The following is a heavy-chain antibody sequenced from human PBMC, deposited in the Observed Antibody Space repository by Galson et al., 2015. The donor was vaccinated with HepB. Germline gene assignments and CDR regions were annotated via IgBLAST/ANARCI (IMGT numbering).Heavy chain of an antibody. D-gene: IGHD6-13*01. Sequence: SLRLSCAASGFTFSSYAMSWVRQAPGKGLEWVSAISGSGGSTYYADSVKGRFTISRDNSKNTLYLQMNSLRAEDTAVYYCAKDTAIAAAGTIRFDYWGQGTLVTVSS. CDR2: ISGSGGST. V-gene: IGHV3-23*01. CDR3: AKDTAIAAAGTIRFDY. CDR1: GFTFSSYA. J-gene: IGHJ4*02.